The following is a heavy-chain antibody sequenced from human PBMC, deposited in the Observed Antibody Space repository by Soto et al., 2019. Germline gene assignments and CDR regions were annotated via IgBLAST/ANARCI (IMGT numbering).Heavy chain of an antibody. D-gene: IGHD3-10*01. CDR2: TYYSGST. CDR1: GGSISSSSYY. Sequence: QLQLQASGPGLVKPSETLSLTCTVSGGSISSSSYYWGWIPRPQGKGLEWIGSTYYSGSTYYNPSLKRRVTISVDTSKNQVSLKLSSVTAADTAVYYCARVGALWFGEGGDYWGQGTLVTVSS. V-gene: IGHV4-39*01. J-gene: IGHJ4*02. CDR3: ARVGALWFGEGGDY.